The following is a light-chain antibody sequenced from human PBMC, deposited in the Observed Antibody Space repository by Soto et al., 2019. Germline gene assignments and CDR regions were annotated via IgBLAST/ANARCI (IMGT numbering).Light chain of an antibody. V-gene: IGKV3-15*01. CDR3: QQYNNWPLT. Sequence: EIVMTQSPATLSVSPGERATLSCRASQSVSSNFAWYQQKPGQAPRLLIYGASTRATDIPARFSGSGSGTEFTLTISSLQSEDFAVSYCQQYNNWPLTFGGGTKVEIK. CDR1: QSVSSN. J-gene: IGKJ4*01. CDR2: GAS.